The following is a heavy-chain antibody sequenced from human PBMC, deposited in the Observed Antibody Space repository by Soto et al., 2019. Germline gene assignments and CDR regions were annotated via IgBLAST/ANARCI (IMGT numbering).Heavy chain of an antibody. D-gene: IGHD6-6*01. CDR2: IIPILGIA. CDR1: GGTFSSYA. V-gene: IGHV1-69*10. J-gene: IGHJ5*02. CDR3: ARADHYSSSGWFDP. Sequence: ASVKVSCKASGGTFSSYAISWVRQAPGQGLEGMGGIIPILGIANYAQKFQGRVTITADKSTSTAYMELSSLRSEDAAVYYCARADHYSSSGWFDPWGQGTLVTVSS.